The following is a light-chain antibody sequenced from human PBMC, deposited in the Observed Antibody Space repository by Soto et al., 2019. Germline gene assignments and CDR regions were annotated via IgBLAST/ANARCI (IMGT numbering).Light chain of an antibody. CDR2: DAS. J-gene: IGKJ5*01. V-gene: IGKV3-11*01. CDR3: QQRSNWPPSIT. CDR1: QSVTTF. Sequence: EIVLTQSPATLSLSPGDRATLSCRAIQSVTTFLAWYQQKPGQAPRLLIYDASDRAPGIPARFSGSGSATDFTLTINNLEPEDFAVYYCQQRSNWPPSITFGQGTRLE.